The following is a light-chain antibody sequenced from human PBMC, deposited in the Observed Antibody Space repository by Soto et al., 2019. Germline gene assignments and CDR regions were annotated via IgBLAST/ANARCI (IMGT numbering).Light chain of an antibody. CDR3: QHSGSSPRT. J-gene: IGKJ1*01. CDR2: GAS. CDR1: QSVSSSY. Sequence: EIVLTQSPGTLSLSPGERATLSCRASQSVSSSYLAWYQQKPGQAPRLLTYGASSRATGIPDRFSGSGYGTHFTITINRLEPADFAVYYCQHSGSSPRTFGQGTKVDI. V-gene: IGKV3-20*01.